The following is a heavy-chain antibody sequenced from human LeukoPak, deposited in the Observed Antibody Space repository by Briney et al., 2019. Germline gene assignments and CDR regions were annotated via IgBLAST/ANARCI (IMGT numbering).Heavy chain of an antibody. Sequence: GGSLRLSCAASGYTFGSYWMSWVRQAPGKGLEWVANIKQDGSEKYYVDSVKGRFTISRDNAKNSLYLQMNSLRAEDTAVYYCARDRDYGSGSYLYWGQGTLVTVSS. CDR1: GYTFGSYW. D-gene: IGHD3-10*01. J-gene: IGHJ4*02. CDR2: IKQDGSEK. CDR3: ARDRDYGSGSYLY. V-gene: IGHV3-7*01.